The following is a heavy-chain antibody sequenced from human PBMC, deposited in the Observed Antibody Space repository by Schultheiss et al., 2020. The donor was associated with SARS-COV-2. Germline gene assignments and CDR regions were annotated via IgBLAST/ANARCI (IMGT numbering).Heavy chain of an antibody. V-gene: IGHV3-66*01. D-gene: IGHD5-18*01. Sequence: GGSLRLSCTTSGFTFGDFAMSWFRQAPGKGLEWVSVIYSGGSTYYADSVKGRFTISRDNSKNTLYLQMNSLRAEDTAVYYCVKGRGQLWDYYMDVWGKGTTVTVSS. CDR2: IYSGGST. CDR3: VKGRGQLWDYYMDV. CDR1: GFTFGDFA. J-gene: IGHJ6*03.